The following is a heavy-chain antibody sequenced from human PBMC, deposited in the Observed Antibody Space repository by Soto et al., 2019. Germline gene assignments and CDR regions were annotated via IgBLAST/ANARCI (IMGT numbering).Heavy chain of an antibody. D-gene: IGHD3-10*01. CDR2: IYYSGST. J-gene: IGHJ6*02. Sequence: SETLSLTCTVSGGSISSYYWSWIRQPPGKGLEWIGYIYYSGSTNYNPSLKSRVTISVDTSKNQFSLKLSSVTAADTAVYYCARLSAVRDYYYYGMDVWGQGTTVTVSS. V-gene: IGHV4-59*08. CDR3: ARLSAVRDYYYYGMDV. CDR1: GGSISSYY.